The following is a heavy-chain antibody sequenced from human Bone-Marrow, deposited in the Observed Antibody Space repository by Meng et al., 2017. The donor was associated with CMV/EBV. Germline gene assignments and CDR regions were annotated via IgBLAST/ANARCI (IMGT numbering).Heavy chain of an antibody. Sequence: SCFTFNSYNMNWVRQAPGEGLEWVSSISGSTRHIYYADSVEGRFTISRDNDKNSLHLQMSSLRAEDTAMYYCARGLGDSGSDNCFDYWGQGILVTVSS. J-gene: IGHJ4*02. CDR2: ISGSTRHI. D-gene: IGHD5-12*01. CDR1: CFTFNSYN. CDR3: ARGLGDSGSDNCFDY. V-gene: IGHV3-21*01.